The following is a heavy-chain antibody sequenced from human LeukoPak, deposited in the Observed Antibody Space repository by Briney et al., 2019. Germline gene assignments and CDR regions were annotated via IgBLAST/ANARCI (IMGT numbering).Heavy chain of an antibody. D-gene: IGHD3-22*01. V-gene: IGHV4-59*01. J-gene: IGHJ4*02. CDR2: TYYSGST. CDR3: ARVSPDNYYDSSGYYYGFDY. Sequence: SETLSLTCTVSGGSISSYYWSWIRQPPGKGLEWVGYTYYSGSTNYNPSLKSRVTISVDTSKNQFSLKLSSVTAADTAVYYCARVSPDNYYDSSGYYYGFDYWGQGTLVTVSS. CDR1: GGSISSYY.